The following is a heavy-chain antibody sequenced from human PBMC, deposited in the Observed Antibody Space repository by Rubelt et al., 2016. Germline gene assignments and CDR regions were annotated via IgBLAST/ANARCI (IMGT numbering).Heavy chain of an antibody. CDR3: GRRGSTNFDY. CDR2: IYYSGCT. Sequence: QLQLQESGPGLVKPSETLSLTCTVSGGSISSSSYYWGWIRQPPGKGLEWMGSIYYSGCTYYNHSLKGGVTISGDTSKNQFSLSLSSGTAADTAVEYCGRRGSTNFDYWGQGTLVTVSS. J-gene: IGHJ4*02. V-gene: IGHV4-39*01. CDR1: GGSISSSSYY. D-gene: IGHD3-10*01.